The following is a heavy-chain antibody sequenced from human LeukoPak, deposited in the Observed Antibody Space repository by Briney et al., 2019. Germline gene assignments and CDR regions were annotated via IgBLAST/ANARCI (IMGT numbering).Heavy chain of an antibody. CDR2: IWSDGTNR. V-gene: IGHV3-30*19. D-gene: IGHD6-13*01. J-gene: IGHJ4*02. Sequence: GGSLRLSCAASGFTFSNYGMYWVRQAPGKGLEWVAVIWSDGTNRLHADSVKGRFTISRDNSKNTLHLQMNSLTPEDTAVYYCARPSIAAAGTYGYWGQGTLVTVSS. CDR1: GFTFSNYG. CDR3: ARPSIAAAGTYGY.